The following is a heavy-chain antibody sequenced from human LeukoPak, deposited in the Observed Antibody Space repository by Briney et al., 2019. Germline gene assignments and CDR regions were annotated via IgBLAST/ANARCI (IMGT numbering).Heavy chain of an antibody. CDR2: IYPGDSET. CDR3: ARRRDLYSGSYYPFDY. J-gene: IGHJ4*02. V-gene: IGHV5-51*01. Sequence: GESLKISCKGSGCRFTNHWIGWVRQMPGKGLEWMGIIYPGDSETRYSPSFQGQVTISADKSISTAYLQWSSLKASDTAMYYCARRRDLYSGSYYPFDYWGQGTLVTVSS. D-gene: IGHD1-26*01. CDR1: GCRFTNHW.